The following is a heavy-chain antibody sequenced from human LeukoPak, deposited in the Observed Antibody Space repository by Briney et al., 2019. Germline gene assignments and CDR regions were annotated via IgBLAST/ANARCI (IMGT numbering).Heavy chain of an antibody. V-gene: IGHV5-51*01. J-gene: IGHJ3*02. CDR2: IYPVDSDT. D-gene: IGHD2-15*01. Sequence: GESLKISCKASAYSFTNHWFASVRQMPGKGLEWMGIIYPVDSDTRYSPSFQGQVTISADRSITTAYLQWRSLKASDTAMYYCASAYGSGKSKVAFDIWGQGTMVTVSS. CDR1: AYSFTNHW. CDR3: ASAYGSGKSKVAFDI.